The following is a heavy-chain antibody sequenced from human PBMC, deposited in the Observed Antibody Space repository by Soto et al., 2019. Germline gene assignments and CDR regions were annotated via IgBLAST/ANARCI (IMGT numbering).Heavy chain of an antibody. Sequence: ASVKVFCKASGYTFTSYDINWVRQATGQGLEWMGWMNPNSGNTGYAQKFQGRVTMTRNTSISTAYMELSSLRSGDTAVYYCARLTTMVRGVIMVYYYYYMDVWGKGTTVTVSS. CDR3: ARLTTMVRGVIMVYYYYYMDV. J-gene: IGHJ6*03. CDR2: MNPNSGNT. V-gene: IGHV1-8*01. D-gene: IGHD3-10*01. CDR1: GYTFTSYD.